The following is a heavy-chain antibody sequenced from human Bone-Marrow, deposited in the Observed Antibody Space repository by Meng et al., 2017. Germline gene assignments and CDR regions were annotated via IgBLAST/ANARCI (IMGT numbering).Heavy chain of an antibody. CDR2: ITGSGSTI. V-gene: IGHV3-11*01. D-gene: IGHD4-17*01. CDR3: ARGVYGDYIYYGVDV. CDR1: GFNFRDFY. J-gene: IGHJ6*02. Sequence: GESLKISCAASGFNFRDFYMSWIRQAPGKGLEWVSHITGSGSTIYYADSVKGRFTISRDNAKNSLVLQMSSLTADDTAVYYCARGVYGDYIYYGVDVWGRGTTVTVSS.